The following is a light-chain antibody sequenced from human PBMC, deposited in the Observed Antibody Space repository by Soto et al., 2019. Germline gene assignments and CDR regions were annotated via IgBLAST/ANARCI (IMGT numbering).Light chain of an antibody. CDR1: QSVLYNYDSKNY. V-gene: IGKV4-1*01. CDR2: WAS. Sequence: DIVMTQSPESLAVSLGERATINCKSSQSVLYNYDSKNYLAWYQQRPGQPPKMLIYWASTRESGVPDRFSGSGSGTDFTLAISSLQAEDVAVYYCQQYYSSPPTFGGGTKVEIK. J-gene: IGKJ4*01. CDR3: QQYYSSPPT.